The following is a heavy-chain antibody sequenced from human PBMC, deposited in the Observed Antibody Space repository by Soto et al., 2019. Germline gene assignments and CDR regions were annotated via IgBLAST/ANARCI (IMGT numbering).Heavy chain of an antibody. Sequence: ASVKVSCQTSGSSFRTLTLYWVRQVPGQRFESLGWIDCGNGDTQYSEKLEDKVTLTMDVSASTGHLEMRSLGSEDSSTCNCAGRSQVTGFHYSGVDIWGRGTTLTVCS. CDR3: AGRSQVTGFHYSGVDI. D-gene: IGHD2-21*02. V-gene: IGHV1-3*01. CDR2: IDCGNGDT. J-gene: IGHJ6*02. CDR1: GSSFRTLT.